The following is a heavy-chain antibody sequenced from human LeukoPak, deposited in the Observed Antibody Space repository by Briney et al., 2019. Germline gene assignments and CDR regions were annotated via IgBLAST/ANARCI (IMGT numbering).Heavy chain of an antibody. CDR1: GASVSSGGYY. D-gene: IGHD3-10*01. CDR2: IYYSGST. V-gene: IGHV4-61*08. CDR3: ARRGGSGRSFDY. Sequence: PSETLSLTCTVSGASVSSGGYYWSWIRQPPGKGLEWIGYIYYSGSTNFYPSLKSRVTISVDTSKNQFSLKVSSVTAADTAVYYCARRGGSGRSFDYWGQGTLVTVSS. J-gene: IGHJ4*02.